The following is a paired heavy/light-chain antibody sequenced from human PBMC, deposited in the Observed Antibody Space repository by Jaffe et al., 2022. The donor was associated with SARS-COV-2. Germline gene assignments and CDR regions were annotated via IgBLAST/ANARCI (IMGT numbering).Light chain of an antibody. V-gene: IGKV1-9*01. J-gene: IGKJ3*01. CDR2: AAS. CDR1: QGISSY. CDR3: QQLNSYPRGT. Sequence: DIQLTQSPSFLSASVGDRVTITCRASQGISSYLAWYQQKPGKAPKLLIYAASTLQSGVPSRFSGSGSGTEFTLTISSLQPEDFATYYCQQLNSYPRGTFGPGTKVDIK.
Heavy chain of an antibody. D-gene: IGHD3-16*01. CDR3: TNLDIMITFGGVPGAGADY. J-gene: IGHJ4*02. Sequence: EVQLVESGGGLVKPGRSLRLSCTASGFTFGDYAMSWFRQAPGKGLEWVGFIRSKAYGGTTEYAASVKGRFTISRDDSKSIAYLQMNSLKTEDTAVYYCTNLDIMITFGGVPGAGADYWGQGTLVTVSS. V-gene: IGHV3-49*05. CDR1: GFTFGDYA. CDR2: IRSKAYGGTT.